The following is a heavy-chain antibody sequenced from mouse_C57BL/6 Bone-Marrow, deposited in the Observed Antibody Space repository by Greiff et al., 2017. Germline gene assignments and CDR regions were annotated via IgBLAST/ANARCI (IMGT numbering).Heavy chain of an antibody. Sequence: QVQLQQSGAELARPGASVKLSCKASGYTFTSYGISWVKQRTGQGLEWIGEIYPRSGNTYYNEKFKGKATLTAYKSSSTAYMELRSLTSEDSAVYFCAREGDYYGSSSGFDYWGQGTTLTVSS. CDR1: GYTFTSYG. V-gene: IGHV1-81*01. CDR3: AREGDYYGSSSGFDY. D-gene: IGHD1-1*01. J-gene: IGHJ2*01. CDR2: IYPRSGNT.